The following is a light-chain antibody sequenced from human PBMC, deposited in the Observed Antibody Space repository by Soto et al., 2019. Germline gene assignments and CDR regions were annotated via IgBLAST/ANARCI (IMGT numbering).Light chain of an antibody. V-gene: IGKV4-1*01. CDR3: QQYYTSPYT. CDR1: QSDLYSSNNKNY. J-gene: IGKJ2*01. CDR2: WAS. Sequence: DIVMTQSPESLAVSLGERATINCKSSQSDLYSSNNKNYIAWFQQKPGQAPKLLIYWASTRESGVPDRFSGSESGTDFTLTISSLQAEDVGVYYCQQYYTSPYTFGQGTKLEIK.